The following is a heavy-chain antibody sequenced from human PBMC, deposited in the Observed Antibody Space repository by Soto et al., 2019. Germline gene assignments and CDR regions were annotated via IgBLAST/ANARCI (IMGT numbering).Heavy chain of an antibody. CDR1: GDSVSSNSAD. D-gene: IGHD3-10*01. CDR3: ARASRYYYGSGSVAFDI. V-gene: IGHV6-1*01. CDR2: TYYRSKWYN. Sequence: SQTLSLTCAISGDSVSSNSADWNWIRQSPSRGLEWLGRTYYRSKWYNDYAVSVKSRITINPDTSKNQFSLQLNSVTPEDTAVYYCARASRYYYGSGSVAFDIWGQGTMVTVSS. J-gene: IGHJ3*02.